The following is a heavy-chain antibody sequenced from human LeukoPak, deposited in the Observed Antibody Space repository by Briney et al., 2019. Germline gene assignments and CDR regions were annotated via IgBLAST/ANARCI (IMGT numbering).Heavy chain of an antibody. D-gene: IGHD4-17*01. CDR2: IYYSGST. V-gene: IGHV4-30-4*01. CDR3: AREALRPTRWFDP. Sequence: SETLSLTCTVSGGSISSGGYYWSWIRQPPGKGLAWIGYIYYSGSTYYNPSLKSRVTISVDTSNNQFSLKLSSVTAADTAVYYCAREALRPTRWFDPWGQGTLVTVSS. J-gene: IGHJ5*02. CDR1: GGSISSGGYY.